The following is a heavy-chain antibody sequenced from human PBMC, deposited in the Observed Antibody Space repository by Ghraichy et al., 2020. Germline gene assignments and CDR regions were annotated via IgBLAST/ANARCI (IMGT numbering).Heavy chain of an antibody. CDR1: GGSISSHN. V-gene: IGHV4-59*08. D-gene: IGHD5-12*01. CDR3: ARHLREDVVATSGFDH. J-gene: IGHJ4*02. Sequence: SETLSLTCTVSGGSISSHNWSWIRQPPGKGLEWIGNIHYSGSTNYNPSLKSRVTISVDTSKNQFSLQLSSVTAADTAVYYCARHLREDVVATSGFDHWGQGNLVTVSS. CDR2: IHYSGST.